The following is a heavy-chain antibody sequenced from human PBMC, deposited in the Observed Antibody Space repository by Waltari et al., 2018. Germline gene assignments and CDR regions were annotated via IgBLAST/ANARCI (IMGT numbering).Heavy chain of an antibody. CDR2: IYYSGST. CDR1: GGSISSSDHY. CDR3: TRDAPPPGVSGSYAAVDY. Sequence: QLQLQESGPGLVKPSETLSLACTVSGGSISSSDHYWGWIRQPPGKGLEWIGSIYYSGSTYYNPSLKSRVTISLDTSKNQFSLKLSSVTAADTAVYYCTRDAPPPGVSGSYAAVDYWGQGSLVIVSS. J-gene: IGHJ4*02. V-gene: IGHV4-39*07. D-gene: IGHD3-16*01.